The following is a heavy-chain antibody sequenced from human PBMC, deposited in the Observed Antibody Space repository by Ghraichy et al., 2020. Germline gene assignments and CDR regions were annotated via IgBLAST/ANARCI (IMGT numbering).Heavy chain of an antibody. CDR3: ARGDSSGWYYFDY. D-gene: IGHD6-19*01. CDR1: GGSVSSGSYY. V-gene: IGHV4-61*01. CDR2: IYYSGST. Sequence: GSLRLSCTVSGGSVSSGSYYWSWIRQPPGKGLEWIGYIYYSGSTNYNPSLKSRVTISVDTSKNQFSLKLSSVTAADTAVYYCARGDSSGWYYFDYWGQGTLVTVSS. J-gene: IGHJ4*02.